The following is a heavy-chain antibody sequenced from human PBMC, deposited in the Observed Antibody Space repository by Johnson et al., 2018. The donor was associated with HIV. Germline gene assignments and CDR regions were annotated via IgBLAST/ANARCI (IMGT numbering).Heavy chain of an antibody. CDR1: GFTFSSYA. CDR2: ISYDGSNK. Sequence: VQLMESGGGVVQPGRSLRLSCAASGFTFSSYAMHWVRQAPGKGLEWVAVISYDGSNKYYADSVKGRFTISRDNSKNTLYLQMNSLRAEDTAVYYCARPDIVVVVANAFDIWGQGTMVTVSS. J-gene: IGHJ3*02. D-gene: IGHD2-15*01. V-gene: IGHV3-30-3*01. CDR3: ARPDIVVVVANAFDI.